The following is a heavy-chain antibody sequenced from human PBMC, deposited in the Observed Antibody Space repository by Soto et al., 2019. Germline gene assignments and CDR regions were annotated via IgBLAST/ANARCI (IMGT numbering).Heavy chain of an antibody. CDR2: ISASGDST. CDR1: GVGFSNYG. V-gene: IGHV3-23*01. J-gene: IGHJ4*02. CDR3: ATDPRGPDY. Sequence: PGWSLRLSCATSGVGFSNYGMSWVRQAPGKGLEWVSFISASGDSTYYADPVKGRFTISGDNSKRTLYLQMNSLRAEDTAIYYCATDPRGPDYWGQGTQLTVSS.